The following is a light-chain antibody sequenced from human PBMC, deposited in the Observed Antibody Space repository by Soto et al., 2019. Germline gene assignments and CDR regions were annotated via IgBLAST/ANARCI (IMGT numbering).Light chain of an antibody. J-gene: IGKJ1*01. Sequence: EIVMTQSPATLSVSPGERATLSCRASQSISSNLAWYQQKPGQAPRLLMFRTSSRATGFPARFSGSGSGTEFNLTISSLQSEDFGVYCCQQYNNWPRTFGQGTKVDIK. CDR3: QQYNNWPRT. CDR2: RTS. V-gene: IGKV3-15*01. CDR1: QSISSN.